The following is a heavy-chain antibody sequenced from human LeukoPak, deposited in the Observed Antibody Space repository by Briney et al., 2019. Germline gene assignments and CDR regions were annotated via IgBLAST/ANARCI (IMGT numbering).Heavy chain of an antibody. CDR1: GGSISSSNW. D-gene: IGHD3-10*01. V-gene: IGHV4-4*02. Sequence: SETLSLTCAVSGGSISSSNWWSWVRQPPGKGLEWIGEIYHSGSTNYNPSLKSGVTISVDKSKNQFSLKLSSVTAADTAVYYCARVSPMVRGVIDYWGQGTLVTVSS. J-gene: IGHJ4*02. CDR2: IYHSGST. CDR3: ARVSPMVRGVIDY.